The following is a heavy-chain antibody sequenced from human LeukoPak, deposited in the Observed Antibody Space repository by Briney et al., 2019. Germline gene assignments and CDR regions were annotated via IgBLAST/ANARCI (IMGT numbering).Heavy chain of an antibody. Sequence: SETLSLTCAVYGGSFSGYYWSWIRQPPGKGLEWIGEINHSGSTNYNPSLKSRVTISVDTSKNQFSLKLSSVTAADMAVYYCARDDDYGDAFDIWGQGTMVTVSS. CDR2: INHSGST. J-gene: IGHJ3*02. D-gene: IGHD4-17*01. V-gene: IGHV4-34*01. CDR1: GGSFSGYY. CDR3: ARDDDYGDAFDI.